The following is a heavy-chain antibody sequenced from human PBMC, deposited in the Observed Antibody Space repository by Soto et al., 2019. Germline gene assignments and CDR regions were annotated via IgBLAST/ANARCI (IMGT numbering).Heavy chain of an antibody. CDR2: IRSKAYGGTT. CDR1: GFTFGDYA. V-gene: IGHV3-49*03. CDR3: TRGGATYYDILTGYYVDYYYYGMDV. D-gene: IGHD3-9*01. Sequence: PGGSLRLSYTASGFTFGDYAMSWFRQAPGKGLEWVGFIRSKAYGGTTEYAASVKGRFTISRDDSKSIAYLQMNSLKTEDTAVYYCTRGGATYYDILTGYYVDYYYYGMDVWGQGTTVTVSS. J-gene: IGHJ6*02.